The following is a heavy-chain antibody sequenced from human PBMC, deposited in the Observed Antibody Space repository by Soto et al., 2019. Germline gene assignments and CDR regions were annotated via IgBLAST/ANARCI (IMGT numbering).Heavy chain of an antibody. CDR2: ISGSGGST. J-gene: IGHJ3*02. Sequence: GGSLRLSCAASGFTFSSYSMSWVRQAPGKGLEWVSAISGSGGSTYYADSVKGRFTISRDNSKNTLYLQMNSLRAEDTAVYHCAKEKNVDTAMVFGDAFDIWGQGTMVTVSS. V-gene: IGHV3-23*01. CDR3: AKEKNVDTAMVFGDAFDI. D-gene: IGHD5-18*01. CDR1: GFTFSSYS.